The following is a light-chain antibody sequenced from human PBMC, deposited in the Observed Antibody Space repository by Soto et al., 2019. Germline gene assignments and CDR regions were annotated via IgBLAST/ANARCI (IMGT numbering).Light chain of an antibody. V-gene: IGKV1-5*01. CDR2: DAS. CDR1: QSVSSS. J-gene: IGKJ2*01. CDR3: QQYESFSPYT. Sequence: DIQMTQSPSTLSAFVGDRVTITCRASQSVSSSLAWYQQKPGKAPKLLIYDASTLESGVPSRFSGSGYGTEFTLTINSLQHGDFATYYCQQYESFSPYTFGQGTRLEIK.